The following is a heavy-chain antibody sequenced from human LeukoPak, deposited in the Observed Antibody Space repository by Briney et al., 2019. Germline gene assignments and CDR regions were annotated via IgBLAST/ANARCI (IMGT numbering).Heavy chain of an antibody. D-gene: IGHD3-22*01. J-gene: IGHJ4*02. CDR3: ATLGFSSGYYYYFDH. CDR2: IYHSGST. V-gene: IGHV4-38-2*02. CDR1: GYSISSGYY. Sequence: SETLSLTCTVSGYSISSGYYWGWIRQPPGKGLGWFGSIYHSGSTYYNPSLKSRVTISVDTSKNQFSLKLSSVTAADTAVYYCATLGFSSGYYYYFDHWGQGTLVTVSS.